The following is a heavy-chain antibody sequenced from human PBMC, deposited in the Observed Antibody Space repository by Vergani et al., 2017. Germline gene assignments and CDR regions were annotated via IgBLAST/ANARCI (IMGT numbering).Heavy chain of an antibody. V-gene: IGHV4-38-2*02. J-gene: IGHJ4*02. D-gene: IGHD6-19*01. CDR1: GYSISSGYY. CDR3: ARDGIAVAGTSY. CDR2: IYHSGST. Sequence: KESGPVLVKPTETLTLTCTVSGYSISSGYYWGWIRQPPGKGLEWIGSIYHSGSTYYNPSLKSRVTISVDTSKNQFSLKLSSVTAADTAVYYCARDGIAVAGTSYWGQGTVVTVSS.